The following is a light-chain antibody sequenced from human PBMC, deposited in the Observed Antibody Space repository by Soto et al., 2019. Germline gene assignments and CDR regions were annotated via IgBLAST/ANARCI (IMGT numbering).Light chain of an antibody. V-gene: IGKV3-20*01. CDR1: QSVSSTY. J-gene: IGKJ1*01. Sequence: EIVLTQSPGTLSLFLGERATLSCRASQSVSSTYFAWYRQKPAQSPSLLIYGASNRATGVPDRFSGSGSGTDCTLTISSLQAEDVAVYYCQQYYSTPWTFGQGTKVEIK. CDR2: GAS. CDR3: QQYYSTPWT.